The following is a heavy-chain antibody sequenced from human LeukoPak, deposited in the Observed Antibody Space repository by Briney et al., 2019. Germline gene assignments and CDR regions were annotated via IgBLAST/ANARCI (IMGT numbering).Heavy chain of an antibody. CDR1: GYTFTSYG. D-gene: IGHD6-13*01. CDR2: INTNTGNP. J-gene: IGHJ4*02. Sequence: ASVKVSCKASGYTFTSYGISWVRQAPGQGLEWMGWINTNTGNPTYAQGFTGRFVFSLDTSVSTAYLQISSLKAEDTAVYYCARDIAAAGPGGAFFDYWGQGTLVTVSS. V-gene: IGHV7-4-1*02. CDR3: ARDIAAAGPGGAFFDY.